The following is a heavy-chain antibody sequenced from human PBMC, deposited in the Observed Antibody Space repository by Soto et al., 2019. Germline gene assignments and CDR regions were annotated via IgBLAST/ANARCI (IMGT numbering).Heavy chain of an antibody. CDR2: IYYSGST. CDR1: GGSISSGGYY. V-gene: IGHV4-31*03. J-gene: IGHJ6*02. CDR3: ARDPNDGDYPGDYYGMDV. D-gene: IGHD4-17*01. Sequence: QVQLQESGPGLVKPSQTLSLTCTVSGGSISSGGYYWSWIRQHPGKGLEWIGYIYYSGSTYYNPSLKSRVTISIDTSKNQFPLKLSSVTAADTAGYYCARDPNDGDYPGDYYGMDVWGQGTTVTVSS.